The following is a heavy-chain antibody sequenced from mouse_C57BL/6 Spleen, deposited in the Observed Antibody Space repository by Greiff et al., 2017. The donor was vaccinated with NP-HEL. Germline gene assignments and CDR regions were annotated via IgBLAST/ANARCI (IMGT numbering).Heavy chain of an antibody. CDR3: AREANWDYFDY. Sequence: EVMLVESGGGLVKPGGSLKLSCAASGFTFSDYGMHWVRQAPEKGLEWVAYISSGSSTIYYADTVKGRFTISRDIAKNTLFLQMTSLRSEDTAMYYCAREANWDYFDYWGQGTTLTVSS. V-gene: IGHV5-17*01. CDR2: ISSGSSTI. D-gene: IGHD4-1*01. CDR1: GFTFSDYG. J-gene: IGHJ2*01.